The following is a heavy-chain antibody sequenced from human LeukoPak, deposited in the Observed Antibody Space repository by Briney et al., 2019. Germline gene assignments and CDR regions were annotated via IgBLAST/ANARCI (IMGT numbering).Heavy chain of an antibody. CDR2: INHSGST. J-gene: IGHJ4*02. CDR1: GGSFSGYY. D-gene: IGHD5-24*01. V-gene: IGHV4-34*01. Sequence: SETLSLTCAVYGGSFSGYYWSWIRQPPGKGLEWIGEINHSGSTNYNPSLKSRVTISVDTSKNQFSLKLSSVTAADTAVHYCARGRVERATRRSYYFDYWGQGTLVTVSS. CDR3: ARGRVERATRRSYYFDY.